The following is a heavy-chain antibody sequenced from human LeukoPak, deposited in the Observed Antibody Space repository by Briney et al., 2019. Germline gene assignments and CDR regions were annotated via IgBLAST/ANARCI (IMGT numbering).Heavy chain of an antibody. CDR3: ARDGGEGYCSGGSCYSTAGAFDI. CDR2: INPNSGGT. D-gene: IGHD2-15*01. CDR1: GYTFTGYY. V-gene: IGHV1-2*02. J-gene: IGHJ3*02. Sequence: ASVKVSCKASGYTFTGYYMHWVRQAPGQGLEWMGWINPNSGGTNYAQKFQGRVTMTRDTSISTAYMELSRLRSDDTAAYYCARDGGEGYCSGGSCYSTAGAFDIWGQGTMVTVSS.